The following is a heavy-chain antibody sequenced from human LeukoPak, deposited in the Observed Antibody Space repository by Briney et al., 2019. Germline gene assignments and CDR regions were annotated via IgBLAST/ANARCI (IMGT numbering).Heavy chain of an antibody. J-gene: IGHJ3*02. CDR2: IWYDGSNK. CDR1: GFTFSNYG. Sequence: PGGSLRLSCAASGFTFSNYGMHWVRQAPGKGLEWVAVIWYDGSNKYYADSVKGRFTISRDNSKNTLYLQMNSLRAEDTAVYYCAKDTLDAFDIWGQGTMVTVSS. CDR3: AKDTLDAFDI. V-gene: IGHV3-33*06.